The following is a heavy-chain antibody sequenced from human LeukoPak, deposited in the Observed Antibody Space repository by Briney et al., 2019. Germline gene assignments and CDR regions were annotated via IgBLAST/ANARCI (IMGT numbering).Heavy chain of an antibody. CDR2: INPNSGGT. J-gene: IGHJ4*02. V-gene: IGHV1-2*02. CDR1: GYTFTGYY. Sequence: GASVKVSCKASGYTFTGYYMHWVRQAPGQGLEWMGWINPNSGGTNYAQKFQGRVTMTRDMSISTAYMELSRLRSDDTAVYYCARVAVGIAVALGDYWGQGTLVTVSS. CDR3: ARVAVGIAVALGDY. D-gene: IGHD6-19*01.